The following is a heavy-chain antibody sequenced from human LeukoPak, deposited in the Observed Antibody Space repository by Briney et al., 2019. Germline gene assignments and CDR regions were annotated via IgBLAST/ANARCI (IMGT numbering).Heavy chain of an antibody. V-gene: IGHV3-23*01. D-gene: IGHD6-19*01. CDR3: AKGDAHYLRGAVAGRFDY. CDR1: GFTFSSYA. Sequence: GGSLRLSCAASGFTFSSYAMSWVRQAPGKGLEWVSAISGSGGSTYYADSVKGRFTISRDNSKNTLYLQMNSLRAEDTAVYYCAKGDAHYLRGAVAGRFDYWGQGTLVTVSS. CDR2: ISGSGGST. J-gene: IGHJ4*02.